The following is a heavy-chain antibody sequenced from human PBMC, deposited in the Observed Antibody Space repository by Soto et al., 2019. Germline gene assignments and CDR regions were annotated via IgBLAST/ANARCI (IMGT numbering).Heavy chain of an antibody. CDR3: ARVCGGDCHYGMDV. V-gene: IGHV4-31*03. D-gene: IGHD2-21*02. J-gene: IGHJ6*02. Sequence: SQTLSLTCTVSGGSISSRGYYLSWIRPHPGKGLEWIGYIYYSGSTYYNPSLKSRVTISVDTSKNQFSLKLSSVTAADTAVYYCARVCGGDCHYGMDVWGQGTTVTVSS. CDR1: GGSISSRGYY. CDR2: IYYSGST.